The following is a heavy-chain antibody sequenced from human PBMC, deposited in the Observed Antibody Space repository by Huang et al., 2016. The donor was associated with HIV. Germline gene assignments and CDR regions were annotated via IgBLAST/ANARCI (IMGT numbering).Heavy chain of an antibody. D-gene: IGHD1-1*01. Sequence: QVELVQSGGEVKRPGASVRVSCKASGYVFTKYGVNWVRQAPGRGLEWMGWISAYNGNTNYAEKCQGRVTLTRDTSTTTAYMELRDVTSADTAVYYCARDHWYPLQNWFDLWGQGTLVTVSS. V-gene: IGHV1-18*01. CDR3: ARDHWYPLQNWFDL. J-gene: IGHJ5*02. CDR2: ISAYNGNT. CDR1: GYVFTKYG.